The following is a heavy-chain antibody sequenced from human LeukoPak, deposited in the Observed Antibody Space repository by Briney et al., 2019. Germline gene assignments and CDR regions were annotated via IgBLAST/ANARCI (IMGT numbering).Heavy chain of an antibody. CDR3: ARDRARSYYYDSSGYYSPFDY. CDR2: ISGSSSYI. D-gene: IGHD3-22*01. Sequence: GGSLRLSCAASGFTFSSYSMNWVRQAPGKGLEWVSSISGSSSYIYYADSVKGRFTISRDNAKNSLYLQMNSLRAEDTAVYYCARDRARSYYYDSSGYYSPFDYWGQGTLVTVSS. V-gene: IGHV3-21*04. CDR1: GFTFSSYS. J-gene: IGHJ4*02.